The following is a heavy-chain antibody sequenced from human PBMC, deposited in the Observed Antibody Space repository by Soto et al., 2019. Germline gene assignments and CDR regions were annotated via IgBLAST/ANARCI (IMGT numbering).Heavy chain of an antibody. CDR1: GFTFSSYG. V-gene: IGHV3-33*01. Sequence: QVQLVESGGGVVQPGRSLRLSCAASGFTFSSYGMHWVRQAPGKGLEWVAVIWYDGSNKYYADSVKGRFTISRDNSKTTLYLQMNSLRAEDTAVYYCARDFSVGDGYSIPDYWGQGTLGTVSS. CDR2: IWYDGSNK. CDR3: ARDFSVGDGYSIPDY. J-gene: IGHJ4*02. D-gene: IGHD4-4*01.